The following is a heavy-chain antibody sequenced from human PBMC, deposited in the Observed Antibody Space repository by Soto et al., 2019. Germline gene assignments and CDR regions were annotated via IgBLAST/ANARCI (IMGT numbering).Heavy chain of an antibody. CDR3: ARVPNYRPYYYYYAVDV. Sequence: SETLSLTCTVSGGSINNYYWSWIRQPPGKGLEWTGYIYYSGSTNYNPSLKSRVTVSLDTSKSQFSLKLSSVTAADTAVYYCARVPNYRPYYYYYAVDVWGQGTTVTVSS. V-gene: IGHV4-59*01. D-gene: IGHD4-4*01. CDR1: GGSINNYY. CDR2: IYYSGST. J-gene: IGHJ6*02.